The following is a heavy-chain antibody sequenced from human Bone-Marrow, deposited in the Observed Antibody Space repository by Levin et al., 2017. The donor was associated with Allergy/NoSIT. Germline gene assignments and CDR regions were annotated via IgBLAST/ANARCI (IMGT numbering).Heavy chain of an antibody. CDR3: AKDEEGLGSGGSPTGY. D-gene: IGHD2-15*01. Sequence: SGGSLRLSCAASGFTFSSYAMNWVRQAPGKGLEWVSSISGSGGSTYYAASVKGRFTISRDNSKNTLYLQMNSLRAEDTAVYYCAKDEEGLGSGGSPTGYWGQGTLVTVSS. CDR2: ISGSGGST. CDR1: GFTFSSYA. V-gene: IGHV3-23*01. J-gene: IGHJ4*02.